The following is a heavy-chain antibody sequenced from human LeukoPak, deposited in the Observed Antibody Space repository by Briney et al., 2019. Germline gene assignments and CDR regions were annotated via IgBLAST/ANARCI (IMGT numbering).Heavy chain of an antibody. D-gene: IGHD4-17*01. J-gene: IGHJ1*01. V-gene: IGHV3-23*01. CDR1: GFTFSSYA. CDR2: ISGSGGST. CDR3: AKENGDYGYFQH. Sequence: RPGGSLRLSCAASGFTFSSYAMSWVRQAPGKGLEWVSAISGSGGSTYYADSVKGRFTISRDNSKNTLYLQMNSLKTEDTAVYYCAKENGDYGYFQHWGQGTLVTVSS.